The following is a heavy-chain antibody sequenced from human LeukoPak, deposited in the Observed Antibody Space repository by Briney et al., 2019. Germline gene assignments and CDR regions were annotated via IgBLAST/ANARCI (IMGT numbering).Heavy chain of an antibody. CDR1: GFTFDDYA. CDR2: ISWNSGSI. J-gene: IGHJ3*02. D-gene: IGHD1-26*01. Sequence: GGSLRLSCAASGFTFDDYAMHWVRQAPGKGLEWVSGISWNSGSIGYADSVKGRFTISRDNAKNSLYLQMNSLRAEDTALYYCAKGDSGSYSAFDTWGQGTMVTVSS. CDR3: AKGDSGSYSAFDT. V-gene: IGHV3-9*01.